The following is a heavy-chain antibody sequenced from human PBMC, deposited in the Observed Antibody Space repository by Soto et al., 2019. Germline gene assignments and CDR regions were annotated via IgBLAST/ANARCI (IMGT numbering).Heavy chain of an antibody. CDR2: IIPIFGTA. V-gene: IGHV1-69*13. Sequence: SVKVSCKASGGTFSSYAISWVRQAPGQGLEWMGGIIPIFGTANYAQKFQGRVTITADESTSTAYMELSSLRSEDTAVYYCAITVVPAAAHYYGMDVWGQGTTVTVSS. D-gene: IGHD2-2*01. CDR1: GGTFSSYA. CDR3: AITVVPAAAHYYGMDV. J-gene: IGHJ6*02.